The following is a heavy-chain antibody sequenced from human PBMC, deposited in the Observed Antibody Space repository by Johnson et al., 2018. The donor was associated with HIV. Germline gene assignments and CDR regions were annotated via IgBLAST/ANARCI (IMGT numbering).Heavy chain of an antibody. Sequence: VQLVESGGGVVQPGRSLRLSCAASEFSFSTYAMHWVRQAPGKGLEWVALIWYDGSNKNYADSVKGRFTISRDNAKNSLYLQMNSLRAEDTAVYYCATTFCTSCSVGKFGTFDIWGQGTMVTVSS. V-gene: IGHV3-33*03. CDR2: IWYDGSNK. J-gene: IGHJ3*02. CDR1: EFSFSTYA. D-gene: IGHD2-2*01. CDR3: ATTFCTSCSVGKFGTFDI.